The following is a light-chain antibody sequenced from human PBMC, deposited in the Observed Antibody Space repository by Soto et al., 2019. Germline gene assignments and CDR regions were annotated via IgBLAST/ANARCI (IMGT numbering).Light chain of an antibody. CDR2: AAS. Sequence: EIGVTLSPGTVSLSKGERATLSCRASQSVSSSHLAWYQHKPGQAPRLLIYAASSRATGSPDRFSGGGSGTDFTLTISRLEPEDFAVYYCQQYGYSPITFGQGTRLEIK. J-gene: IGKJ5*01. CDR1: QSVSSSH. V-gene: IGKV3-20*01. CDR3: QQYGYSPIT.